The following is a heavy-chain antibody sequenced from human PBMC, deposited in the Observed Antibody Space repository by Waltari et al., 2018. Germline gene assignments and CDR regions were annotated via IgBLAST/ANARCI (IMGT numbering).Heavy chain of an antibody. CDR1: EYTFTSYY. CDR2: MNSGGDTT. J-gene: IGHJ4*02. V-gene: IGHV1-46*01. CDR3: ARLGITMTPDY. Sequence: QVQLVQSGAELKTPGAPVKPSCKASEYTFTSYYIQWVRQAPGQGVEWMGVMNSGGDTTIYAQKFQGRVTMTRDTSTSTVYMELSSLRSEDTAVYYCARLGITMTPDYWGQGTLVTVSS.